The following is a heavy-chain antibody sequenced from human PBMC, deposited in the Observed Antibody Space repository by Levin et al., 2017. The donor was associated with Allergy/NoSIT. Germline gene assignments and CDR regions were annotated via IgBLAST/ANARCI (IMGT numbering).Heavy chain of an antibody. CDR2: ISSSGSTI. V-gene: IGHV3-48*03. Sequence: LSLTCAASGFTFSSYEMNWVRQAPGKGLEWVSYISSSGSTIYYADSVKGRFTISRDNAKNSLYLQMNSLRAEDTAVYYCARGLRFLEWLSDYYGMDVWGQGTTVTVSS. J-gene: IGHJ6*02. CDR1: GFTFSSYE. D-gene: IGHD3-3*01. CDR3: ARGLRFLEWLSDYYGMDV.